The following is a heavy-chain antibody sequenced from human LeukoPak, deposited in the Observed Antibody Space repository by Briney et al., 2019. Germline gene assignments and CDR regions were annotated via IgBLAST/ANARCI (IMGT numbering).Heavy chain of an antibody. V-gene: IGHV3-53*01. D-gene: IGHD3-3*01. CDR3: AKDDYSDFWGFEY. J-gene: IGHJ4*02. CDR2: IYGVGST. CDR1: GFSFSSRINY. Sequence: GGSLRLSCAASGFSFSSRINYMSWVRQAPGMGLQWVSGIYGVGSTYYEASVEGRFTISRDNSKNTLYLQMNSLRAEDTALYYCAKDDYSDFWGFEYWGRGTLVTVSS.